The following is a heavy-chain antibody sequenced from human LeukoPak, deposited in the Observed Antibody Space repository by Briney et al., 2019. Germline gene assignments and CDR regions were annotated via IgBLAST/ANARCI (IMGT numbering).Heavy chain of an antibody. J-gene: IGHJ4*02. CDR2: ISPSGGST. CDR1: GYTFTGYW. D-gene: IGHD5-12*01. Sequence: GASVKVSCKAFGYTFTGYWMHWVRQAPGQGPEWMGVISPSGGSTIYAQKFQGRVTITADKSTSTAYMELSSLRSEDTAVYYCASMGYYLQDSGDYWGQGTLVTVSS. CDR3: ASMGYYLQDSGDY. V-gene: IGHV1-46*03.